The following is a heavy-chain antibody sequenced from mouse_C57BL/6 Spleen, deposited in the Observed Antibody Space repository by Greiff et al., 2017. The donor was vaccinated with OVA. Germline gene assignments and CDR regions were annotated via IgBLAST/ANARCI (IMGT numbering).Heavy chain of an antibody. CDR2: IYPGSGNT. Sequence: QVQLQQSGPELVKPGASVKISCKASGYSFTSYYIHWVKQRPGQGLEWIGWIYPGSGNTKYNEKFKGKATLTADTSSSTAYMQLSSLTSEDSAVYYCARGDYYGSSSAYWGQGTLVTVSA. CDR3: ARGDYYGSSSAY. CDR1: GYSFTSYY. D-gene: IGHD1-1*01. J-gene: IGHJ3*01. V-gene: IGHV1-66*01.